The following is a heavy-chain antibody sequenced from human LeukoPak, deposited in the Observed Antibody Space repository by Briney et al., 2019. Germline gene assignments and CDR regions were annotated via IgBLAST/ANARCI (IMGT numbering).Heavy chain of an antibody. V-gene: IGHV1-2*02. D-gene: IGHD6-19*01. J-gene: IGHJ4*02. CDR3: ATQSLYSSGWKSFDY. Sequence: ASVKVSCKASGYTFTGYYMHWVRQAPGQGLEWMGWINPNSGGTIYAQKFQGRVTMTEDTSTDTAYMELSSLRSEDTAVYYCATQSLYSSGWKSFDYWGQGTLVTVSS. CDR2: INPNSGGT. CDR1: GYTFTGYY.